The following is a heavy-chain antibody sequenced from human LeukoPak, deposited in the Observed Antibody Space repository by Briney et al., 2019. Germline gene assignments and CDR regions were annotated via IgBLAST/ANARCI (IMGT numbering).Heavy chain of an antibody. V-gene: IGHV3-23*01. Sequence: GGSLRLSCAASGFTFSSYAMSWVRQAPGKGLEWVSAISGSGGSTYYADSVKGRFTISRDNSKNTLYLQMNSLRAEDTAVYYCAKDPLSTYYYDSSGYKDAFDIWGQGTMVTVSS. CDR3: AKDPLSTYYYDSSGYKDAFDI. J-gene: IGHJ3*02. CDR1: GFTFSSYA. D-gene: IGHD3-22*01. CDR2: ISGSGGST.